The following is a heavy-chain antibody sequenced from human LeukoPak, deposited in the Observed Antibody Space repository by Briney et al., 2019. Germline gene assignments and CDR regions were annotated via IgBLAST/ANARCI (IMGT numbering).Heavy chain of an antibody. J-gene: IGHJ5*02. D-gene: IGHD6-6*01. CDR2: ITSSSNTI. V-gene: IGHV3-11*01. CDR1: GFIFGNYY. CDR3: ARVKFIAARPLRPAYWFDP. Sequence: PGGSLRLSCAASGFIFGNYYMGWIRQAPGKGLEWISYITSSSNTIYYADSVKGRFTISRDNGKNSLYLQMNSLRAEDTAFYYCARVKFIAARPLRPAYWFDPWGQGTLVTVSS.